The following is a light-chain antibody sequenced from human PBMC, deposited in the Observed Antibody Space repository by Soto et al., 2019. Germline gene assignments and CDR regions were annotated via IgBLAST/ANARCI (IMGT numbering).Light chain of an antibody. CDR2: EVS. J-gene: IGLJ1*01. CDR1: SSDIGNYNY. V-gene: IGLV2-14*01. CDR3: SAFTSSLTLYV. Sequence: QSALTQPASMSGSPGQSITISCTGTSSDIGNYNYVSWYQQHPGKATKLMIYEVSDWPSGFSNRYTGSNSGNAASLTLPGLQAVSEAHYYCSAFTSSLTLYVFGSGTKVTVL.